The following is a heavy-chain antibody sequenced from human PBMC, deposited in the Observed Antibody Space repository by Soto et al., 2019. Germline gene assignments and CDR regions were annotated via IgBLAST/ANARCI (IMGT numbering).Heavy chain of an antibody. CDR2: IIPIFGTA. D-gene: IGHD6-19*01. CDR3: ASLVTVAGSPRYYYYGMDV. CDR1: GGTFSSYA. Sequence: SVKVSCKASGGTFSSYAISWVRQAPGQGLEWMGGIIPIFGTANYAQKFQGRVTITADESTSTAYMELSSLRSEDTAVYYCASLVTVAGSPRYYYYGMDVWGQRTKVTVSS. J-gene: IGHJ6*02. V-gene: IGHV1-69*13.